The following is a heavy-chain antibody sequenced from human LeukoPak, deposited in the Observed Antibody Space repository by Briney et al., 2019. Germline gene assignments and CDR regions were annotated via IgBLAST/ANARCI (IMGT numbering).Heavy chain of an antibody. V-gene: IGHV1-18*01. CDR3: ARDRRITMVRGVIITGLDP. Sequence: GASVKVSCKASGYTFTSYGISWVRQAPGQGLEWMGWISAYNGNTNYAQKLQGRVTMTTDTSTSTAYMELRSLRSDDTAVYYCARDRRITMVRGVIITGLDPWGQGTLVTVSS. J-gene: IGHJ5*02. D-gene: IGHD3-10*01. CDR2: ISAYNGNT. CDR1: GYTFTSYG.